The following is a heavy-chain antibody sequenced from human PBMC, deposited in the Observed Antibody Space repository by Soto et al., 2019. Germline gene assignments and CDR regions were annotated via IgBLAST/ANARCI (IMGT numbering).Heavy chain of an antibody. V-gene: IGHV3-9*01. Sequence: DVQLEESGGALVQPGRSLRLSCAASGFTFDDYAMYWVRQVLGKGLEWVSSISWNSGNIGYGDSVKGRFTTSGDNAETSLYLQMNSLRPEDTALYYCVRSKGGYSYGTPFDSWGQGTLVTVSS. CDR3: VRSKGGYSYGTPFDS. J-gene: IGHJ4*02. CDR1: GFTFDDYA. D-gene: IGHD5-18*01. CDR2: ISWNSGNI.